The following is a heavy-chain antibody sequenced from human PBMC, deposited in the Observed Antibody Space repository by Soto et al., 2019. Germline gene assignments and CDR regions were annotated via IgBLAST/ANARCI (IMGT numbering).Heavy chain of an antibody. J-gene: IGHJ4*02. Sequence: PSETLSLTWAVSGGSISSSNYYWGWIRQPPGKGLEWIGSIYYSGSTYYNPSLKSRVTISVDTSKNQFSLKLSSVTAADTAVYYCARSAASGELPYYFDYWGQRTLVTVSS. CDR3: ARSAASGELPYYFDY. CDR1: GGSISSSNYY. D-gene: IGHD3-16*02. V-gene: IGHV4-39*01. CDR2: IYYSGST.